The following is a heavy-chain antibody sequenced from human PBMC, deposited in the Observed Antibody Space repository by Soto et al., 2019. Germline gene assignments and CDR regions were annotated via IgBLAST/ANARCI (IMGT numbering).Heavy chain of an antibody. CDR1: GFXFXAXW. V-gene: IGHV3-7*01. CDR2: RKQDGSEK. J-gene: IGHJ5*02. Sequence: QLVESGGGLVQPGGSLXLSCAASGFXFXAXWXXXXXXAXXPALEGVANRKQDGSEKYYLDSVMGRFTISRDSAKNSLYLQMNSLRAEDTAVYYCARGRTWFAPWGQGTLVTVSS. CDR3: ARGRTWFAP.